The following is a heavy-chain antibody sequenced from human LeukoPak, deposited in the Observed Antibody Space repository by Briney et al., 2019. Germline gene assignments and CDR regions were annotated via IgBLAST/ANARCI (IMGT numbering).Heavy chain of an antibody. J-gene: IGHJ3*02. CDR1: GGSISSYY. CDR3: AGSSSFYAFDI. V-gene: IGHV4-4*07. D-gene: IGHD6-13*01. Sequence: SETLSLTCTVSGGSISSYYWSWIRQPAGKGLEWIGRIYPSGSTNYNPSLKSRVTISVDTSKNQFSLKLSSVTAADTAVYYCAGSSSFYAFDIWGQGTMVTVSS. CDR2: IYPSGST.